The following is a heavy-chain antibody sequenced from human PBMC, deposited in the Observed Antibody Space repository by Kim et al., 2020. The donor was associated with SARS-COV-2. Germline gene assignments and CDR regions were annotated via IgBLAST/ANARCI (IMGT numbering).Heavy chain of an antibody. Sequence: GGSLRLSCAASGFTFSDYYMSWIRQAPGKGLEWVSYISSSSSYTNYADSVKGRFTISRDNAKNSLYLQMNSLRAEDTAVYYCARDMAAGYCSGGSCHGGLGYYYGMDVWGQGTTVTVSS. V-gene: IGHV3-11*06. CDR1: GFTFSDYY. CDR3: ARDMAAGYCSGGSCHGGLGYYYGMDV. D-gene: IGHD2-15*01. CDR2: ISSSSSYT. J-gene: IGHJ6*02.